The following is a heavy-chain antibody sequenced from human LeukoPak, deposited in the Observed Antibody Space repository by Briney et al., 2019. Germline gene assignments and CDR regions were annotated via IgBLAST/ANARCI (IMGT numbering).Heavy chain of an antibody. CDR1: GGSISSSNYY. CDR2: IYYSGST. Sequence: KTSETLSLTCTVSGGSISSSNYYWGWIRQSPGKGLEWIGNIYYSGSTSYNPALKSRVTISVDTSKNQFSLRLSSVTAADTAVYYCARNEDRYSWYHLFDSWGQGTLVIVSS. CDR3: ARNEDRYSWYHLFDS. V-gene: IGHV4-39*07. D-gene: IGHD6-13*01. J-gene: IGHJ4*02.